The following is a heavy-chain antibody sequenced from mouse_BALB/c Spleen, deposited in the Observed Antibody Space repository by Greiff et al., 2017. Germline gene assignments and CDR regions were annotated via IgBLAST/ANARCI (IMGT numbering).Heavy chain of an antibody. CDR2: IDPANGNT. D-gene: IGHD2-4*01. Sequence: VQLKESGAELVKPGASVKLSCTASGFNIKDTYMHWVKQRPEQGLEWIGRIDPANGNTKYDPKFQGKATITADTSSNTAYLQLSSLTSEDTAVYYCARPTMITTWFAYWGQGTLVTVSA. CDR1: GFNIKDTY. J-gene: IGHJ3*01. V-gene: IGHV14-3*02. CDR3: ARPTMITTWFAY.